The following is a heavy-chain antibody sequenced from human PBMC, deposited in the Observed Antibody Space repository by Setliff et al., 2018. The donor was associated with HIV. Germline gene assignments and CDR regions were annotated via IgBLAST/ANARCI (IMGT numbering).Heavy chain of an antibody. V-gene: IGHV4-39*01. D-gene: IGHD6-13*01. CDR3: ARHKDPPGSRWIFYYYYMDL. Sequence: SETLSLTCTVYGASISNSNSYWGWIRQPPGKRLEWLGSIYYGGSTSYNPSLSSRPISVDTSKNQVSLRLSSVTAADTGVYYCARHKDPPGSRWIFYYYYMDLWGGGTTVTVSS. J-gene: IGHJ6*03. CDR1: GASISNSNSY. CDR2: IYYGGST.